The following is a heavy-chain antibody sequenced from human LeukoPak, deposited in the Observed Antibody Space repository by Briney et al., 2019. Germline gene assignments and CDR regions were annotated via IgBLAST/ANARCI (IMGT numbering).Heavy chain of an antibody. CDR3: ARAIGSGYVWFDY. D-gene: IGHD5-12*01. Sequence: GGSLRLSCAASGFTFSDYFMTWIRQAPGKGPEWVSYISTSGSTIFYADSVQGRFTISRDNAKNSLYLQMNSLRAEDTAVYYCARAIGSGYVWFDYWGQGTLVTVSS. CDR2: ISTSGSTI. V-gene: IGHV3-11*01. CDR1: GFTFSDYF. J-gene: IGHJ4*02.